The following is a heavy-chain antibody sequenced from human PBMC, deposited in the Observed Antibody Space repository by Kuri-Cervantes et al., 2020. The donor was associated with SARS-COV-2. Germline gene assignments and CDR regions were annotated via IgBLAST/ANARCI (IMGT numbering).Heavy chain of an antibody. CDR1: GFTFSNYW. D-gene: IGHD6-13*01. CDR2: INIDGSST. V-gene: IGHV3-74*01. CDR3: AKGIAAAGTFAVDY. Sequence: GGSLRLSCAASGFTFSNYWMHWVRQVPGKGLVWVSRINIDGSSTSYADSVKGRFTISRDNAKNSLYLQMNSLRAEDTAVYYCAKGIAAAGTFAVDYWGQGTLVTVSS. J-gene: IGHJ4*02.